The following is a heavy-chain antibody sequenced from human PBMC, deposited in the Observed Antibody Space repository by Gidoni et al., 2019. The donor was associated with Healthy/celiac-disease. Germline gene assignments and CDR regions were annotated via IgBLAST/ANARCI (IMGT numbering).Heavy chain of an antibody. V-gene: IGHV1-46*01. CDR1: GYTFTSYY. CDR2: INPSGGST. Sequence: QVQLVQSGAEVKKPGASVKVSCKASGYTFTSYYMHWVRQAPGQGLEWMGIINPSGGSTSYAQKFQGRVTMTRDTSTSTVYMELSSLRSEDTAVYYCARSSIGAVLITPFDYWGQGTLVTVSS. J-gene: IGHJ4*02. D-gene: IGHD6-25*01. CDR3: ARSSIGAVLITPFDY.